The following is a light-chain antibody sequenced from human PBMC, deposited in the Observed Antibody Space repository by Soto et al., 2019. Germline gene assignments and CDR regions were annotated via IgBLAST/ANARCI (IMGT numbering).Light chain of an antibody. CDR1: SSNIGAGYD. V-gene: IGLV1-40*01. CDR3: QSYDSSPVV. CDR2: GNS. Sequence: QSVLTQPPSVSGAPGQGVTISCTGSSSNIGAGYDVHWYQQLPGTAPKLLIYGNSNRPSGVPDRFSGSKSGTSASLAITGLQAEDEADYYCQSYDSSPVVFGGGTKLTVL. J-gene: IGLJ2*01.